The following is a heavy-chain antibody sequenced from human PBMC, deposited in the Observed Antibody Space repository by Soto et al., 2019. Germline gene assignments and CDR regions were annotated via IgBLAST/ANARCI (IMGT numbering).Heavy chain of an antibody. CDR1: GFSLSTSVVG. V-gene: IGHV2-5*02. CDR3: AHSLIAVAGSDWYFDL. J-gene: IGHJ2*01. CDR2: IYWDDDK. Sequence: GPTLVNPTQTLTLTCTFSGFSLSTSVVGVGWIRQPPGKALEWLALIYWDDDKRYSPSLKSRLTITKDTSKNQVVLTMTNMDPVDTATYYCAHSLIAVAGSDWYFDLWGRGTLVTVSS. D-gene: IGHD6-19*01.